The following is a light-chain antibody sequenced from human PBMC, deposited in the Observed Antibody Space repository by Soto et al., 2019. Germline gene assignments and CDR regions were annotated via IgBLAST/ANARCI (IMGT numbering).Light chain of an antibody. V-gene: IGKV1-5*03. Sequence: DIQMTQSPSTLSASVGDRVTITCPASQSISSWLGWYQQKPGKAPKLLVYKTLSIESEVPSRFSGSGSGTEFTLTISSLQHDDFATYYCQQYNSYSPYTFGQGNKLEIK. CDR1: QSISSW. CDR2: KTL. CDR3: QQYNSYSPYT. J-gene: IGKJ2*01.